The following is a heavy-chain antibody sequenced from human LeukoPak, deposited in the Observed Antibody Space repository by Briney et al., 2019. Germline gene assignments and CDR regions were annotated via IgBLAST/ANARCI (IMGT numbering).Heavy chain of an antibody. CDR1: GFSFGDGV. J-gene: IGHJ4*02. CDR3: ARSYDVLSGYFPPDY. V-gene: IGHV3-49*03. Sequence: GGSLRLSCIASGFSFGDGVMSWFRQAPGKGLEWVGCIRSKAYGGTTQYAASVKGRFTISREDSKSNAYLQMNSLKAEDTAEYYCARSYDVLSGYFPPDYWGQGTLVTVSS. D-gene: IGHD3-3*01. CDR2: IRSKAYGGTT.